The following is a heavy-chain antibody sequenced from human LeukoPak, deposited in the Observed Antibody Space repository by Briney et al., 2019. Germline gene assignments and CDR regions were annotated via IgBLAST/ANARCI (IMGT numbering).Heavy chain of an antibody. V-gene: IGHV3-21*01. CDR1: GFTFSSYS. D-gene: IGHD6-19*01. J-gene: IGHJ4*02. Sequence: GGSLRLSCAASGFTFSSYSMNWVRQAPGKGLEWVSSISSSSSYIYYADSVKGRFTISRDNAKNSLYLQMNSLRAEDTAVYYCARDPSGWYFVDYWGQGTLVTVSS. CDR3: ARDPSGWYFVDY. CDR2: ISSSSSYI.